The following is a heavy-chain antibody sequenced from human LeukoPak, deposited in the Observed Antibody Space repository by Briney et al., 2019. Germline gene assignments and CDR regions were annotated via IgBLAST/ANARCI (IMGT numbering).Heavy chain of an antibody. V-gene: IGHV4-34*01. J-gene: IGHJ4*02. CDR1: GGSFSGYY. Sequence: PSETLSLTCAVYGGSFSGYYCNRLRQPPGKGLEWIGEIDQSGRTNRNPSLKSRVTIPVDTSKKQFSLKMNSVTAADTAVYFCARGENFDSWGQGTLVTVSS. CDR3: ARGENFDS. CDR2: IDQSGRT.